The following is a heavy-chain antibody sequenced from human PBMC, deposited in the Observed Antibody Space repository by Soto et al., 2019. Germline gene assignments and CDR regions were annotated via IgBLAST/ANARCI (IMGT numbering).Heavy chain of an antibody. CDR1: GFTFSSYA. V-gene: IGHV3-23*01. J-gene: IGHJ6*03. D-gene: IGHD3-10*01. CDR3: AKGPLALIRGVPYYMDV. Sequence: EVQLLESGGGLVQPGGSLRLSCAASGFTFSSYAMSWVRQAPGKGLEWVSAISGSGGSTYYADSVKGRFTISRDNSKNTLYLQMNSLRAEDTAVYYCAKGPLALIRGVPYYMDVWGKGTTVTVSS. CDR2: ISGSGGST.